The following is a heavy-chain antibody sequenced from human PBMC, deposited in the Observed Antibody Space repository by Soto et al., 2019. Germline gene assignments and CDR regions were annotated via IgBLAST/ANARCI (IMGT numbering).Heavy chain of an antibody. J-gene: IGHJ4*02. D-gene: IGHD3-10*01. V-gene: IGHV1-3*01. Sequence: ASVKVSCKASGYTFTSYAMHWVRQAPGQRLEWMGWINAGNGNTKYSQKFQGRVTITRDTSASTAYMELSSLRSEDTAVYYCARGLLWFGELFTPGDYWGQGTLVTVSS. CDR2: INAGNGNT. CDR3: ARGLLWFGELFTPGDY. CDR1: GYTFTSYA.